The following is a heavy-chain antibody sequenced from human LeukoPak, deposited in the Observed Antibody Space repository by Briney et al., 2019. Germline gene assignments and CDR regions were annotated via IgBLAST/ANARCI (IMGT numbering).Heavy chain of an antibody. J-gene: IGHJ4*02. V-gene: IGHV4-59*01. Sequence: SETLSLTCSVSGGSISSYYWSWIRQPPGKGLEWIGYIYYSGSTNYNPSLKSRVTISVDTSKNQFSLKLSSVTAADTAVYYCARASSSGWIDYWGQGTLVTVSS. CDR1: GGSISSYY. CDR2: IYYSGST. D-gene: IGHD6-19*01. CDR3: ARASSSGWIDY.